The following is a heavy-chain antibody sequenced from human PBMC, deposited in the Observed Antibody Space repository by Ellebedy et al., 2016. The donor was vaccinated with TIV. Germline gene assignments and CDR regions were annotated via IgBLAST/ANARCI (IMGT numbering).Heavy chain of an antibody. CDR3: AREYYYDRSASPSFYFDY. Sequence: GGSLRLXXAASGFTFSSYVIHWVRQAPGKGLEWVAVISHDGGKTYYTDSVKGRFTISRDDSKNTLYLQMNSLRVEDTAVYYCAREYYYDRSASPSFYFDYWGQGTLVTVSS. CDR2: ISHDGGKT. J-gene: IGHJ4*02. V-gene: IGHV3-30-3*01. D-gene: IGHD3-22*01. CDR1: GFTFSSYV.